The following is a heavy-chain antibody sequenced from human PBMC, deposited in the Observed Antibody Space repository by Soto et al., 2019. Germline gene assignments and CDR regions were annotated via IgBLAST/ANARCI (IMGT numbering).Heavy chain of an antibody. J-gene: IGHJ4*02. CDR2: INHSGST. V-gene: IGHV4-34*01. CDR3: ASIRAAAGRPPVDY. D-gene: IGHD6-13*01. CDR1: GGSFSGYY. Sequence: QVQLQQWGAGLLKPSETLSLTCAVYGGSFSGYYWSWIRQPPGKGLEWIGEINHSGSTNYNPSLKSRVTISVDTSKNQFSLKLSSVTAADTAVYYCASIRAAAGRPPVDYWGQGTLVTVSS.